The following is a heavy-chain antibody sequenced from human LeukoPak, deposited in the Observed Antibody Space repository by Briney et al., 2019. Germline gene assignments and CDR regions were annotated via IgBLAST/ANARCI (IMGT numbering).Heavy chain of an antibody. CDR1: GGSISSGDYY. CDR2: INHSGST. V-gene: IGHV4-39*07. Sequence: PSETLSLTCTVSGGSISSGDYYWSWLRQPPGKGLEWIGEINHSGSTNYNPSLKSRVTISVDTSKNQFSLKPSSVTAADTAVYYCARGVSLYYYDSSGYADAFDIWGQGTMVTVSS. CDR3: ARGVSLYYYDSSGYADAFDI. D-gene: IGHD3-22*01. J-gene: IGHJ3*02.